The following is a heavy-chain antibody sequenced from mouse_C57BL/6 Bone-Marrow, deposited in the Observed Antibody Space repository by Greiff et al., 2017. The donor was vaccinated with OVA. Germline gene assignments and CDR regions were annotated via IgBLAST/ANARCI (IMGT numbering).Heavy chain of an antibody. CDR1: GFNIKDDY. CDR2: IDPENGDT. Sequence: EVQLQQSGAELVRPGASVKLSCTASGFNIKDDYMHWVKQRPEQGLEWIGWIDPENGDTEYASKFQGKATITAETSSNTAYLQLSSLTSEDTAVYYCTTGSGYYFDYWGQGTTLTVSS. D-gene: IGHD3-2*02. V-gene: IGHV14-4*01. J-gene: IGHJ2*01. CDR3: TTGSGYYFDY.